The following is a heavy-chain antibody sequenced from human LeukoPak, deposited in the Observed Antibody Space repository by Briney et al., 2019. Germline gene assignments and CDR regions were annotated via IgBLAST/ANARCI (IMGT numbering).Heavy chain of an antibody. D-gene: IGHD3-10*01. Sequence: ASVKVSCKASVYTFTGYDINWVRQATGQGLDWMGWMNPSSGYTGFVQKFQGRVTMTRSTSIGTAYMELSSLRSEDTAVYYCARGRRGIRGLIITYYFDYWGQGTLVTVSS. V-gene: IGHV1-8*01. CDR2: MNPSSGYT. CDR3: ARGRRGIRGLIITYYFDY. CDR1: VYTFTGYD. J-gene: IGHJ4*02.